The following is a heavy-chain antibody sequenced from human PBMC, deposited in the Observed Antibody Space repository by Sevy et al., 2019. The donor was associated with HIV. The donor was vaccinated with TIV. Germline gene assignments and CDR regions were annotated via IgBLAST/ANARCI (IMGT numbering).Heavy chain of an antibody. V-gene: IGHV1-18*01. CDR2: ISAYNGNT. J-gene: IGHJ4*02. D-gene: IGHD6-13*01. Sequence: ASLKVSCKASGYTFTSYGISWVRQAPGQGLEWMGWISAYNGNTNYAQKLQGRVTMTTDTSTSTAYMELRSLRSDDTAVYYCARTIAAAGTADYWGQGTLVTVSS. CDR1: GYTFTSYG. CDR3: ARTIAAAGTADY.